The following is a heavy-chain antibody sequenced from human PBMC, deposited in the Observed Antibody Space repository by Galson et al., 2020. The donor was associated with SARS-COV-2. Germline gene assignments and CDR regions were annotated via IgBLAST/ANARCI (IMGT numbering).Heavy chain of an antibody. CDR2: IYYSGST. D-gene: IGHD2-8*01. V-gene: IGHV4-39*01. CDR3: ARLNDDYYHYYGMDV. Sequence: SETLSLTCTVSGGSISSSSYYWGWIRQPPGKGLEWIGSIYYSGSTYYNPSLKSRVTISVDTSKNQFSLKLSSVTAADTAVYYCARLNDDYYHYYGMDVWGQGTTVTVSS. CDR1: GGSISSSSYY. J-gene: IGHJ6*02.